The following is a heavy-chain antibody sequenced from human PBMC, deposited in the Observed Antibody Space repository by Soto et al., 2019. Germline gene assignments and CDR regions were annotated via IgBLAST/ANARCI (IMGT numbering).Heavy chain of an antibody. J-gene: IGHJ4*02. CDR2: IYYSGST. V-gene: IGHV4-39*01. Sequence: PSETLSLTCTVSGGSISSSSYYWGWIRQPPGKGLEWIGSIYYSGSTYYNPSLKSRVTISVDTSKNQFSLKLSSVTAADTAVYYCARPRHDFWSGYYGFVYWGQGTLSTVSS. CDR3: ARPRHDFWSGYYGFVY. CDR1: GGSISSSSYY. D-gene: IGHD3-3*01.